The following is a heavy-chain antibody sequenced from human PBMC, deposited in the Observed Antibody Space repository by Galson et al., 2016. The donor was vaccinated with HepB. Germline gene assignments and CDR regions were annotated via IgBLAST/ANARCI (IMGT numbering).Heavy chain of an antibody. CDR1: GFYFGDHA. D-gene: IGHD6-19*01. J-gene: IGHJ5*02. V-gene: IGHV3-49*03. CDR3: AKDAGAALAGTGHLWLDP. CDR2: IRSKPYGGTQ. Sequence: SLRLSCAASGFYFGDHAMGWFRQAPGKGLEWVGFIRSKPYGGTQEYAASVRGRFTISRDDAKSIAYLQISSLQTKDTAVYFCAKDAGAALAGTGHLWLDPWGQGTLVTVSS.